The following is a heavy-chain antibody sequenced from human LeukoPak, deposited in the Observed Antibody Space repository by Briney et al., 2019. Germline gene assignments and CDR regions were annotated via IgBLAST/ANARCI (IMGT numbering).Heavy chain of an antibody. CDR2: AWYDGRKG. CDR1: GFTFSTYG. D-gene: IGHD1-1*01. V-gene: IGHV3-33*01. J-gene: IGHJ4*02. CDR3: ARVREQLEWYFYY. Sequence: PGRSLRLSCAASGFTFSTYGMHWVRQAPREGREWLAAAWYDGRKGYYADSVKGRFTISRDNSKDTLDLQMNSLRAEDTAVYYCARVREQLEWYFYYWGEGTLVTVSS.